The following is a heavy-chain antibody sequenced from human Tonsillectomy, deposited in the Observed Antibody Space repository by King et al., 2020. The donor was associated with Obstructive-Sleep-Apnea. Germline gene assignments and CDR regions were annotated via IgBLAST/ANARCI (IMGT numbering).Heavy chain of an antibody. V-gene: IGHV3-7*01. CDR1: GFTFSSYW. J-gene: IGHJ4*02. D-gene: IGHD5-18*01. CDR3: ARDRYIGFY. Sequence: VQLVESGGGLVQPGGSLRLSCAASGFTFSSYWRSWVRQAPGKGLEWVANIKQDGSEKYYVDSVNGRFTISRDNAKNSLYLQMNSLRAEDTAVYYCARDRYIGFYWGQGTLVTVSS. CDR2: IKQDGSEK.